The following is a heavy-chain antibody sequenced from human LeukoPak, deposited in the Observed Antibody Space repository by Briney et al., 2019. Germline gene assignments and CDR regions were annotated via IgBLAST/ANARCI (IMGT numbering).Heavy chain of an antibody. CDR1: GGTFSSYA. CDR2: INPSGGST. CDR3: ARDNGLRGTFDY. V-gene: IGHV1-46*01. D-gene: IGHD2-15*01. Sequence: ASVKVSCKASGGTFSSYAISWVRQAPGQGLEWMGIINPSGGSTSYAQKFQGRVTMTRDTSTSTVYMELSSLRSEDTAVYYCARDNGLRGTFDYWGQGTLVTVSS. J-gene: IGHJ4*02.